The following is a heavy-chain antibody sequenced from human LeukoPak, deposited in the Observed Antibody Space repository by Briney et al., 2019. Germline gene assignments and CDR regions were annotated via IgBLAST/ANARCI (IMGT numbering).Heavy chain of an antibody. D-gene: IGHD2-15*01. CDR3: ARFDIVVVVAATRPDY. CDR2: INPNSGGT. J-gene: IGHJ4*02. Sequence: ASVEVSCKASGYTFTGYYMHWVRQAPGQGLEWMGRINPNSGGTNYAQKFQGRVTMSRDTSISTAYMELSRLRSDDTAVYYCARFDIVVVVAATRPDYWGQGTLVTVSS. V-gene: IGHV1-2*06. CDR1: GYTFTGYY.